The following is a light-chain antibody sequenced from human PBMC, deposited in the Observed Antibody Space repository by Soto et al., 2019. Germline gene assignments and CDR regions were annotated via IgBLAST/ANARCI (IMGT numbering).Light chain of an antibody. CDR3: TSFTTTNIWV. J-gene: IGLJ3*02. CDR2: EVS. V-gene: IGLV2-14*01. CDR1: SSDIGVYNY. Sequence: QSVLTQPASVSGSPGQSITISCTGTSSDIGVYNYVSWYQQHPGKAPKLMICEVSNRPSGVSSRFSGSKSGNTASLTISGLPAEDEADYYCTSFTTTNIWVFGGGTKLTVL.